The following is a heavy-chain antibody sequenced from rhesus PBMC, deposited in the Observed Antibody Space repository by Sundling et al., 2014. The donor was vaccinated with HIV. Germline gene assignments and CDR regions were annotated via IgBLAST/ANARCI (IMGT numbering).Heavy chain of an antibody. Sequence: EVQLVETGGGLVQPGGSLKLSCAASGFTFSNYGMSWVRQAPGKGLEWLSTINSGGGSTYYADSVKGRFTISRDNSKNTLSLQMNSLRAEDTAVYYCANLPHRIVVLRRGPGYVRGTTRSSSRPTNPNGPLSSRF. CDR3: ANLPHRIVVLRRGPGYVRGTTRSSSRPTNPNGPLSSRF. CDR2: INSGGGST. V-gene: IGHV3S42*01. J-gene: IGHJ5-1*01. D-gene: IGHD2-39*01. CDR1: GFTFSNYG.